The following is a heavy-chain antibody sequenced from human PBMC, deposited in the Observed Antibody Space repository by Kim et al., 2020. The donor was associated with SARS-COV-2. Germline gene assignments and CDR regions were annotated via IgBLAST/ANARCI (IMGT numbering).Heavy chain of an antibody. CDR2: IYYSGTT. J-gene: IGHJ4*02. V-gene: IGHV4-4*02. D-gene: IGHD4-17*01. CDR1: GDSISNRNW. Sequence: SETLSLTCAVSGDSISNRNWWSWVRQPSGKGLEWIGEIYYSGTTNYNPSLKSRVTMSLDKSRNQISLQLNSVTAADTAIYYCARYRPTTDGDYTLGYWGQGTPVTVSS. CDR3: ARYRPTTDGDYTLGY.